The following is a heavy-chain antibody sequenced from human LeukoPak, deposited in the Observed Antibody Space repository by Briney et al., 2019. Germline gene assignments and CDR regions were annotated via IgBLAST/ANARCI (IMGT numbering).Heavy chain of an antibody. CDR2: IWSDGSNR. D-gene: IGHD4-11*01. CDR3: ARDAQRGFDYSNSLQY. Sequence: GRSLRLSCAASGLIFSHYGMHWVRQAPGKGLEWVAVIWSDGSNRFYAGSVKGRFTISRDNSQNTMFLEMNSLRAEDTAMYYCARDAQRGFDYSNSLQYWGQGILVTVSS. V-gene: IGHV3-33*01. CDR1: GLIFSHYG. J-gene: IGHJ4*01.